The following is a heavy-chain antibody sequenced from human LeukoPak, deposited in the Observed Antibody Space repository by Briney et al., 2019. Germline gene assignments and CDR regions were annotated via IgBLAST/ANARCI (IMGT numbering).Heavy chain of an antibody. CDR1: GYTFTGYY. V-gene: IGHV1-2*02. CDR2: INPNSGGT. J-gene: IGHJ4*02. D-gene: IGHD6-19*01. CDR3: ARGVLARGSSGWYFDY. Sequence: GASVKVSCKASGYTFTGYYMHWVRQAPGQGPEWMGWINPNSGGTNYAQKFQGRVTMTRDTSISTAYMELSRLRSDDTAVYYCARGVLARGSSGWYFDYWGQGTLVTVSS.